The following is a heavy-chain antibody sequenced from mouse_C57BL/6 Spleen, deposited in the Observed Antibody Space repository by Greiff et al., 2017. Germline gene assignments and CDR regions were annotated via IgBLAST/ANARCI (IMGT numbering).Heavy chain of an antibody. V-gene: IGHV5-9-1*02. CDR3: TRDDNWYFDV. CDR2: ISSGSDYI. CDR1: GFTFSSYA. D-gene: IGHD2-3*01. J-gene: IGHJ1*03. Sequence: EVKVVESGEGLVKPGGSLKLSCAASGFTFSSYAMSWVRQTPEKRLEWVAYISSGSDYIYYADTVKGRFTISRDNARNTLYLQMSSLKSEDTAMYYCTRDDNWYFDVWGTGTTVTVSS.